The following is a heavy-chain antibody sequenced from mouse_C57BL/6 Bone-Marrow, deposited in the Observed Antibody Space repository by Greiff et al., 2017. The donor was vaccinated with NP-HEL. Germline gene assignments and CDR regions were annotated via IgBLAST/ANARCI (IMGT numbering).Heavy chain of an antibody. CDR1: GYTFTDYN. D-gene: IGHD2-12*01. CDR2: INPNNGGT. V-gene: IGHV1-22*01. CDR3: AGSPFYDWDV. Sequence: EVKLQESGPELVKPGASVKMSCKASGYTFTDYNMHWVKQSHGKSLEWIGYINPNNGGTSYNQKFKGKATLTVNKSSSTAYMELRSLTSEDSAVYYCAGSPFYDWDVWGTGTTVTVSS. J-gene: IGHJ1*03.